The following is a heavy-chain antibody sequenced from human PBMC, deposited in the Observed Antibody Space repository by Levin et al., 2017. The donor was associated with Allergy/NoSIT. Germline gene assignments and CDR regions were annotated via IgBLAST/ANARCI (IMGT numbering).Heavy chain of an antibody. J-gene: IGHJ3*02. D-gene: IGHD1-26*01. CDR1: GGSFSGHY. CDR3: ARGVVPYSGSYLVAFDI. V-gene: IGHV4-34*01. CDR2: ISHSGST. Sequence: LSQTLSLTCAVYGGSFSGHYWSWIRQPPGKGLEWIGEISHSGSTNYNPSLKSRVTISVDTSKNQFSLHLSSVTAADTAVYYCARGVVPYSGSYLVAFDIWGQGTMVTVSS.